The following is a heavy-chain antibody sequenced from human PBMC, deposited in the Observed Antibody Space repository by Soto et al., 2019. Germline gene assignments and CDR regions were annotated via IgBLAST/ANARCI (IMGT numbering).Heavy chain of an antibody. J-gene: IGHJ6*02. CDR1: GGTFSSYA. CDR2: IIPIFGTA. V-gene: IGHV1-69*06. CDR3: ARENTIVGGVIISDYYYGMDV. D-gene: IGHD3-10*01. Sequence: SVKVSCKASGGTFSSYAINWVRQAPGQGLEWMGGIIPIFGTANYAQKFQGRVTITADKSTSTAYMELSSLRSEDTAVYYCARENTIVGGVIISDYYYGMDVWGQGTTVTVSS.